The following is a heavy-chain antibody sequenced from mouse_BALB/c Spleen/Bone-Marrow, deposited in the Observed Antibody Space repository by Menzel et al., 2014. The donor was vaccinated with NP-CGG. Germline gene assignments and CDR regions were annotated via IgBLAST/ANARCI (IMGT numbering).Heavy chain of an antibody. CDR2: ISGGGSYT. V-gene: IGHV5-9-2*01. D-gene: IGHD2-4*01. J-gene: IGHJ3*01. CDR3: ARHAYYDQTEVSFVY. Sequence: EVKLVESGGGLVKSGGSLKLSRAASGFTFNSYGMSWVRQTPEKRLEWVATISGGGSYTFYPDSVKGRFTISRDNAKNNLYLQLSSPRSEDTALYYCARHAYYDQTEVSFVYWGQGTLVTVSA. CDR1: GFTFNSYG.